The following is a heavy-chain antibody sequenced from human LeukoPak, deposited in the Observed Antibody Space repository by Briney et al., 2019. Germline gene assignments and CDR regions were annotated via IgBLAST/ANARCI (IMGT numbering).Heavy chain of an antibody. J-gene: IGHJ4*02. Sequence: SETLSLTCAVSGYSISSGYYWGWIRQPPGKGLEWIGSIYHSGKTYYNPSLKSRVTISVDTSKNQFSLKLSSVTATDTAVYYCARWYLDRGFDYWGQGTLVNVSS. CDR3: ARWYLDRGFDY. D-gene: IGHD1-1*01. CDR1: GYSISSGYY. V-gene: IGHV4-38-2*01. CDR2: IYHSGKT.